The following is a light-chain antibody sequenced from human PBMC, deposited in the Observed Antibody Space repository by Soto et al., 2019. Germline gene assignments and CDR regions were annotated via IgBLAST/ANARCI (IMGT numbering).Light chain of an antibody. CDR3: SAYAAVVV. CDR2: EVS. J-gene: IGLJ2*01. Sequence: QSALTQPPSASGSPGQSVTISCTGTSSDLGGYNYVSWYQQHPGKAPKLMIYEVSKRPSGVPDRFSGSKSGDTASLTVSGVQAEDEADYCGSAYAAVVVFGGGTKLSVL. V-gene: IGLV2-8*01. CDR1: SSDLGGYNY.